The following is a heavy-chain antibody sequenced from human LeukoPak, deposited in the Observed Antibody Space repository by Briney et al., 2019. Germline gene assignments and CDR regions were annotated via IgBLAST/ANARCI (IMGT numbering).Heavy chain of an antibody. J-gene: IGHJ4*02. V-gene: IGHV3-21*01. CDR3: ARDGRCGGDCYAS. D-gene: IGHD2-21*02. Sequence: PGGSLRLSCAASGFSFSSYTMNWVRQAPGKGLEWVSIISSSSSYIYYADSVKGRFTISRDNAKNALYLQMISLRVEDTAVYYCARDGRCGGDCYASWGQGTLVTVSS. CDR1: GFSFSSYT. CDR2: ISSSSSYI.